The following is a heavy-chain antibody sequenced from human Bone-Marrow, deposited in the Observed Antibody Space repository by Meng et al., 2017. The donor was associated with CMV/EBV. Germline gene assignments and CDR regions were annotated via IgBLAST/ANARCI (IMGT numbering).Heavy chain of an antibody. J-gene: IGHJ6*02. CDR2: IIPILGIA. CDR3: ARGRMIVPAAMLYYYGMDV. V-gene: IGHV1-69*02. CDR1: GATFSSYT. Sequence: SVKDSCKAPGATFSSYTISWVRQAPGQGLEWMGRIIPILGIANYAQKFQGRVTITADKSTSTAYMELSSLRSEDTAVYYCARGRMIVPAAMLYYYGMDVWAQGTTATVSS. D-gene: IGHD2-2*01.